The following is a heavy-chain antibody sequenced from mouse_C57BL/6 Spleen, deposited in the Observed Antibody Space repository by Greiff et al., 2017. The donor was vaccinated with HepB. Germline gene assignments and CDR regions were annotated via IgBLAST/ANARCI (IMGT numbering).Heavy chain of an antibody. CDR1: GFNFKDYY. Sequence: EVKLQESGAELVKPGASVKLSCTASGFNFKDYYMHWVKQRTEQGLEWIGRIDPEDGETKYAAKFQGKATIPADTSSNTAYLQLSSLTSEDTAVYYCASAGNSYFDYWGQGTTLTVSS. CDR3: ASAGNSYFDY. J-gene: IGHJ2*01. V-gene: IGHV14-2*01. D-gene: IGHD2-1*01. CDR2: IDPEDGET.